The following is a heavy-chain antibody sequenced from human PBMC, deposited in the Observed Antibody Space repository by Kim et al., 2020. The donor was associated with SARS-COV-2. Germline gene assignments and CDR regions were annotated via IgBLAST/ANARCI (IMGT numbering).Heavy chain of an antibody. Sequence: GGSLRLSCAASGFTFSSFAMNWVRQAPGKGLEWISFISSSGNVMHYAGSVRGRFTISRDDAKDSVYLQMNSLRDEDTALYYCARYNNEYSFVPWGQGTFVTVSA. D-gene: IGHD1-20*01. CDR1: GFTFSSFA. V-gene: IGHV3-48*02. CDR3: ARYNNEYSFVP. J-gene: IGHJ5*02. CDR2: ISSSGNVM.